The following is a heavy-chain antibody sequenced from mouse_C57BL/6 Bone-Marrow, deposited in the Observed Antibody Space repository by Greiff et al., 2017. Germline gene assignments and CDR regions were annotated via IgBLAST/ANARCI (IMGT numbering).Heavy chain of an antibody. J-gene: IGHJ4*01. V-gene: IGHV5-17*01. CDR3: ARSAMDY. CDR1: GFTFSDYG. Sequence: EVKLQESGGGLVKPGGALKLSCAASGFTFSDYGMHWVRQAPEKGLGWVAYISSGSSTIYYADTVKGRFTISRDNAKNTLCLQMTSLRSEDTAMYYCARSAMDYWGQGTSVTVSS. CDR2: ISSGSSTI.